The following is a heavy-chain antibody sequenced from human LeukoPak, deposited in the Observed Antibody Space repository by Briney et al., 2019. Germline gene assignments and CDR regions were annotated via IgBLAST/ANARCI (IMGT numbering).Heavy chain of an antibody. J-gene: IGHJ4*02. CDR3: ARVIYGSGSYYFDY. CDR2: MYGGGNT. CDR1: GFAVVNNF. Sequence: GGSLRLSCAASGFAVVNNFMTWVRQAPGKGLDWVSVMYGGGNTYYADSVKGRFTISRDNSKNTLYLQMNSLRGEDTAVYYCARVIYGSGSYYFDYWGQGTLVTVSS. V-gene: IGHV3-53*01. D-gene: IGHD3-10*01.